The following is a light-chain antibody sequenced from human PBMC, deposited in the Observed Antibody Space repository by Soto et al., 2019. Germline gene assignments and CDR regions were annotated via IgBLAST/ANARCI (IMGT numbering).Light chain of an antibody. J-gene: IGLJ3*02. Sequence: QSVLTQAPSASGTPGQRVTISCSGSSSNIGSNTVNWYQQLPGTAPKVLIYSNDQRPSGVPDRFSGSKSGTSASLAIGGLRSEDEADYYCAVWDDSLNGWVFGGGTQLTVL. V-gene: IGLV1-44*01. CDR2: SND. CDR1: SSNIGSNT. CDR3: AVWDDSLNGWV.